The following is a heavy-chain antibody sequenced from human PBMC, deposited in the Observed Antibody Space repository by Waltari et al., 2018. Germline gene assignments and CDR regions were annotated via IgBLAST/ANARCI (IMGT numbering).Heavy chain of an antibody. V-gene: IGHV1-69*04. CDR1: GGTFSTYA. CDR3: ARDKRPLAAYGWLDQ. CDR2: IIPMRGIA. Sequence: QVQLVQSGAEVKKPGSSVKVSCKASGGTFSTYAISWVRQAPGQGLEWMGRIIPMRGIANYAQKFQGRVTITADESTSTAYMELSSLRSEDTAMFYCARDKRPLAAYGWLDQWGQGTLVSVSS. D-gene: IGHD4-17*01. J-gene: IGHJ1*01.